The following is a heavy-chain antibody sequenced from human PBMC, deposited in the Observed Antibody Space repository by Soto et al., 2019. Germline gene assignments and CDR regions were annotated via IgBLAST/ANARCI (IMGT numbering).Heavy chain of an antibody. D-gene: IGHD4-17*01. CDR1: GADINTYS. CDR2: IYTSASI. CDR3: ARHNDYGDPPGFYYYYGMDV. Sequence: SETLSLTCSVSGADINTYSWTWIRQPAGKGLEWIGRIYTSASINYNPSLRGRVTLSVDTSTNQVSLKLASVTAADTAVYYCARHNDYGDPPGFYYYYGMDVWGQGTTVTVSS. V-gene: IGHV4-4*07. J-gene: IGHJ6*02.